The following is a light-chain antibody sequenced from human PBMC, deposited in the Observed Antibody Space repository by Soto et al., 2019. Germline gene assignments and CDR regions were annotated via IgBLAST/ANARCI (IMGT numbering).Light chain of an antibody. CDR1: QSVSDW. Sequence: DIQMTQSPSTLSSSVGDRVTITCRASQSVSDWLAWYQRKPGKVPKLLIYKASNLESGVPSRLSGRGSGTDFTLTISSLQPEDFATYYCQQLNSYPLTFGGGTKVDIK. CDR2: KAS. V-gene: IGKV1-5*03. CDR3: QQLNSYPLT. J-gene: IGKJ4*01.